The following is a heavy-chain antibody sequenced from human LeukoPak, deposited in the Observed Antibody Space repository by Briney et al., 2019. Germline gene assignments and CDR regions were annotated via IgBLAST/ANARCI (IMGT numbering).Heavy chain of an antibody. CDR1: GGTFSSYA. CDR2: IIPIFGAA. D-gene: IGHD6-13*01. Sequence: SVKVSCKASGGTFSSYAISWVRQAPGQGLEWMGGIIPIFGAANYAQKFQGRVTITADESTTTAYMELSSLRSEDTAVYYCARVPTPPGYSSSWYVSHYYYYGMDVWGQGTTVTVSS. J-gene: IGHJ6*02. V-gene: IGHV1-69*13. CDR3: ARVPTPPGYSSSWYVSHYYYYGMDV.